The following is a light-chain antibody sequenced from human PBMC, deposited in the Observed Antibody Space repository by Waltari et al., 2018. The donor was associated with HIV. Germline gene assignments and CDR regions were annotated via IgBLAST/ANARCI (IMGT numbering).Light chain of an antibody. CDR2: DVS. CDR3: SSYTSSSTVV. J-gene: IGLJ2*01. CDR1: SSDVGTYNY. V-gene: IGLV2-14*03. Sequence: QSALTQPASVSGSPGQSITISCTGTSSDVGTYNYVSWYQQHPGQAPKLLVYDVSNRPSGVSNRFSGSKSANTASLTISGLQAEDEADYYCSSYTSSSTVVFGGGTKLTVL.